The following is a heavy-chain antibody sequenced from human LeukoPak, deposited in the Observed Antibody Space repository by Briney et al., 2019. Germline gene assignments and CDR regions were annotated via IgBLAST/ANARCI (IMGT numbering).Heavy chain of an antibody. Sequence: ASVKVSCKASGSTFTGYYMHWVRQAPGKGLEWMGWINPNSGDTNYAQKFQGRVTMTSDTSISTAYMELSRLTSDDTAMYYCANPPLNSGVDYWGQGTLVTVSS. V-gene: IGHV1-2*02. CDR1: GSTFTGYY. CDR3: ANPPLNSGVDY. CDR2: INPNSGDT. D-gene: IGHD1-26*01. J-gene: IGHJ4*02.